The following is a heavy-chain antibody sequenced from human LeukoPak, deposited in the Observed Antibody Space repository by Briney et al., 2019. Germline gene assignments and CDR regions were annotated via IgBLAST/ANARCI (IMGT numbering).Heavy chain of an antibody. J-gene: IGHJ4*01. CDR2: IGSDGDGT. Sequence: GGSLRLSCSASGFPFSTLGMHWVRQAPGKGLEHVSTIGSDGDGTYYADSVRDRFIISRDNSKNAVYLQMSSLRPEDTAVYYCVSPVFINFWGQGTLVTVSS. D-gene: IGHD1-14*01. V-gene: IGHV3-64D*06. CDR1: GFPFSTLG. CDR3: VSPVFINF.